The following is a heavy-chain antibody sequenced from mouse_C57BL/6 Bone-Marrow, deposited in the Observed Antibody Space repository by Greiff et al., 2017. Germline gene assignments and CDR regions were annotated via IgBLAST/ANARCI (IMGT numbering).Heavy chain of an antibody. CDR1: GYTFTDYY. Sequence: VQLQQSGAELVRPGASVKLSCKASGYTFTDYYINWVKQRPGQGLEWIARIYPGSGNTYYNEKFKGKATLTAEKSSSTAYMQLSSLTSEDSAVYFCARDRRSFDYWGQGTSVTGSS. CDR3: ARDRRSFDY. CDR2: IYPGSGNT. J-gene: IGHJ4*01. V-gene: IGHV1-76*01. D-gene: IGHD1-1*01.